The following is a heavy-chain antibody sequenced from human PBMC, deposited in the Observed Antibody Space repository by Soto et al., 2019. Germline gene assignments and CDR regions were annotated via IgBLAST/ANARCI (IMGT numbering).Heavy chain of an antibody. V-gene: IGHV1-2*04. CDR1: GYIFIDYD. Sequence: PSVKVACKASGYIFIDYDIHWVRQAPGQGLEWMGWINPDTGETNYAQKFQGWVTVTRDTSISTAYMEVSRLKSDDTAVYYCARVPYTSSTYFYYGMDVWGRGTTVTVSS. J-gene: IGHJ6*02. CDR3: ARVPYTSSTYFYYGMDV. CDR2: INPDTGET. D-gene: IGHD6-6*01.